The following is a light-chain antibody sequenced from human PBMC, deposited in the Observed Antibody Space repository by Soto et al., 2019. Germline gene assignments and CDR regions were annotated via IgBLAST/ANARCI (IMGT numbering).Light chain of an antibody. J-gene: IGKJ1*01. CDR3: LLDFRYFWA. Sequence: IQLTQSPSTLSATAGDRVTITCRASQSISSWLAWYQHKSGKAPKLLIYAASTLQSGVPSRFSGSGSGTDFTLTISSLQPEDFATYYCLLDFRYFWAFGQGTKVDIK. CDR2: AAS. CDR1: QSISSW. V-gene: IGKV1-5*01.